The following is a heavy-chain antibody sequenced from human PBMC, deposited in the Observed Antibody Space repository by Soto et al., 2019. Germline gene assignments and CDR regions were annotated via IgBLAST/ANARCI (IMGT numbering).Heavy chain of an antibody. CDR3: AKDPGDSGSYFSISVYFDY. J-gene: IGHJ4*02. Sequence: PGGSLRLSCAASGFTFSSYAMSWVRQAPGKGLEWVSAISGSGGSTYYADSVKGRFTISRDNSKNTLYLQMNSLRAEDTAVYYCAKDPGDSGSYFSISVYFDYWGQGTLVTVSS. CDR2: ISGSGGST. CDR1: GFTFSSYA. D-gene: IGHD1-26*01. V-gene: IGHV3-23*01.